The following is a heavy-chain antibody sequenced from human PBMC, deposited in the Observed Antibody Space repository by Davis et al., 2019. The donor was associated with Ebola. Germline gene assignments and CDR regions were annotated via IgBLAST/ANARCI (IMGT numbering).Heavy chain of an antibody. CDR2: ISGSGGST. V-gene: IGHV3-23*01. Sequence: GSLKISCAAAGFTFNSYATSWVRQAPGKGLEWVSAISGSGGSTYYADSVKGRFTISRDNSKNTLYLQMNSLRAEDTAVYYCARGKAAAAPTGDYWGQGTLVTVSS. CDR3: ARGKAAAAPTGDY. J-gene: IGHJ4*02. CDR1: GFTFNSYA. D-gene: IGHD6-13*01.